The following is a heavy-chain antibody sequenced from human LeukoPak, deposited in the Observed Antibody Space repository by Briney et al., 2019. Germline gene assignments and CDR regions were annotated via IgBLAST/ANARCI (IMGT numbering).Heavy chain of an antibody. J-gene: IGHJ1*01. D-gene: IGHD2-15*01. CDR1: GFTFSSYG. CDR2: IWYDGSNK. CDR3: ANSIVVVVAATRAEYFQH. Sequence: GRSLRLSCAASGFTFSSYGMHWVRQAPGKGLGWVAVIWYDGSNKYYADSVKGRFTISRDNSKNTLYLQMNSLRAEDTAVYYCANSIVVVVAATRAEYFQHWGQGTLVTVSS. V-gene: IGHV3-33*06.